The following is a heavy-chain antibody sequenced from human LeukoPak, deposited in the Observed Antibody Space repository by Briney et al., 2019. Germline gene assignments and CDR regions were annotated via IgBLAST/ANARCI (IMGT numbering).Heavy chain of an antibody. V-gene: IGHV4-4*07. CDR1: GGSISSYY. CDR2: IYTSGST. Sequence: SETLSLTCTVSGGSISSYYWSWTRQPAGKGLEWIGRIYTSGSTNYNPSLKSRVTMSVDTSKNQFSLKLSSVTAADTAVYYCARARKSYYYDSSGRGAFDIWGQGTMVTVSS. J-gene: IGHJ3*02. CDR3: ARARKSYYYDSSGRGAFDI. D-gene: IGHD3-22*01.